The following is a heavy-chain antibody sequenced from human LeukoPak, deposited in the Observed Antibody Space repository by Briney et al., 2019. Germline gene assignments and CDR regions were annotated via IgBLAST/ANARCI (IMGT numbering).Heavy chain of an antibody. J-gene: IGHJ5*02. CDR1: GGSFSGYY. Sequence: KPSETLSLTCAVYGGSFSGYYWSWIRQSPGKGLEWIGEINHRGSTNYNPSLKSRVTISVDRSKNQFSLKLTSVTAADTAVYYCARLFRSPGGPWGQGTLVSVSS. D-gene: IGHD2/OR15-2a*01. V-gene: IGHV4-34*01. CDR3: ARLFRSPGGP. CDR2: INHRGST.